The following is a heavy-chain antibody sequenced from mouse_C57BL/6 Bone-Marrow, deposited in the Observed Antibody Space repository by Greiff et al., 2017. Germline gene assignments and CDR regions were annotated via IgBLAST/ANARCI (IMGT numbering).Heavy chain of an antibody. Sequence: EVQLQQSGPELVKPGASVKISCKASGYSFTDYNMNWVKQSNGKSLEWIGVINPNYGTTSYNQKFKGKSTLTVDQSSSTDYMQLNSLTSEDSAVYYCARNYGSSYWYFDVWGTGTTVTVSA. D-gene: IGHD1-1*01. V-gene: IGHV1-39*01. J-gene: IGHJ1*03. CDR3: ARNYGSSYWYFDV. CDR2: INPNYGTT. CDR1: GYSFTDYN.